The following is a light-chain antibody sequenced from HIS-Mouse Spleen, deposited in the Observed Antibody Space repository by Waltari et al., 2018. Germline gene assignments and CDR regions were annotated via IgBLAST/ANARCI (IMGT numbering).Light chain of an antibody. CDR2: DVS. Sequence: QSALTQPASVSGSPGQSTTISCTGTSSDVGGYTYVSWYQQHPGKAPKLMIYDVSNRPSGVSNRFSGSKSGNTASLTISGLQAEDEADYYCSSYTSSSTLVFGGGTKLTVL. CDR1: SSDVGGYTY. V-gene: IGLV2-14*03. J-gene: IGLJ2*01. CDR3: SSYTSSSTLV.